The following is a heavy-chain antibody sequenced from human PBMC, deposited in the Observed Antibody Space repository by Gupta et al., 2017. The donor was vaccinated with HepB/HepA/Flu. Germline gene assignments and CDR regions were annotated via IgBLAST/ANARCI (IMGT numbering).Heavy chain of an antibody. J-gene: IGHJ3*02. CDR1: GGSVSSTRYY. CDR2: IYYSGRT. D-gene: IGHD2-2*01. Sequence: QLPLQESGPGLVKPSETLSLTCTVSGGSVSSTRYYWTWIPQPPGKGLEWIGDIYYSGRTNYNPSLASRVTISLDTSKNHFSLRLSSVTAADTAVYFCARGGDIVLLPAAPWAPEIWGQGTMVTVSS. CDR3: ARGGDIVLLPAAPWAPEI. V-gene: IGHV4-61*03.